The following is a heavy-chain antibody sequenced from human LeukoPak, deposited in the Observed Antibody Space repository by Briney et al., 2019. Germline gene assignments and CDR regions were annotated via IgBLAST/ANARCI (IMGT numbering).Heavy chain of an antibody. V-gene: IGHV3-11*01. D-gene: IGHD3-22*01. CDR3: ARDDSSGPDYYYYGMDV. Sequence: PGGSLRLSCAASGFTFSDYYMSWIRQAPGKGLEWVSYISSSGSTIYYADSVKGRFTISRDNAKNSLYLQVNGLRAEDTAVYYCARDDSSGPDYYYYGMDVWGQGTTVTVSS. CDR1: GFTFSDYY. CDR2: ISSSGSTI. J-gene: IGHJ6*02.